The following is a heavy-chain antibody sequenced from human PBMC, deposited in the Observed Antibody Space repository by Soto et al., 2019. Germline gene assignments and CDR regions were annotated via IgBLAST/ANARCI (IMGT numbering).Heavy chain of an antibody. Sequence: GESLKISCNGSGYSFTIYCIGLVLQMPGKGLEWMGIIYPGDSDTRYSPSFQGQVTISADKSISTAYLQWSSLKASDTAMYYCARQGEYFSYYYYYGMDVWGQGTTVTVSS. CDR2: IYPGDSDT. CDR1: GYSFTIYC. D-gene: IGHD3-10*01. CDR3: ARQGEYFSYYYYYGMDV. J-gene: IGHJ6*02. V-gene: IGHV5-51*01.